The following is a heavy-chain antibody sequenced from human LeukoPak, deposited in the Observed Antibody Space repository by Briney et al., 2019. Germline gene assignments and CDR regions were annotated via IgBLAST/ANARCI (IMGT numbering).Heavy chain of an antibody. CDR3: ARGGLEVNWKRPIFGVATTRDDAFDI. Sequence: PSETLSLTCTVSGASISSGNNYWSWIRQPAGKGLEWIGRIYTSGSTNYNPSLKSRVTMSVDTSKNQFSLKLSSVTAADTAVYYCARGGLEVNWKRPIFGVATTRDDAFDIWGQGTMVTVSS. V-gene: IGHV4-61*02. CDR1: GASISSGNNY. J-gene: IGHJ3*02. D-gene: IGHD3-3*01. CDR2: IYTSGST.